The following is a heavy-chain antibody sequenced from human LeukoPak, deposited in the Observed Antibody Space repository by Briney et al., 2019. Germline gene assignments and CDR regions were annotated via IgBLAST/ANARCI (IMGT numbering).Heavy chain of an antibody. Sequence: GASVKVSCKASGYTFTGYYIHWVRQAPGQGLEWMGWIDPNSGGTNYAQKFQGRVTMTRDTSISTAYMELSRLRSDDTAVYYCARTRFFLSPYIDYWGQGTLVTVSS. V-gene: IGHV1-2*02. J-gene: IGHJ4*02. CDR2: IDPNSGGT. CDR3: ARTRFFLSPYIDY. D-gene: IGHD3-3*01. CDR1: GYTFTGYY.